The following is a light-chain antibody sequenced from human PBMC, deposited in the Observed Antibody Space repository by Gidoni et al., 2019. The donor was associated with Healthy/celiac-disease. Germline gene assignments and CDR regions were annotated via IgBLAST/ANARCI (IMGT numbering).Light chain of an antibody. CDR2: GAS. J-gene: IGKJ4*01. V-gene: IGKV3-15*01. CDR3: QQYNNWPPLT. CDR1: QSVSSN. Sequence: EIVMTQSPATLSVSPGERATLSCRASQSVSSNLAWYQQKPGQAPRLLIYGASTRATGIPARFSGSGSRTEFTLTISSLQSEDFAVDYCQQYNNWPPLTFGGGTKVEIK.